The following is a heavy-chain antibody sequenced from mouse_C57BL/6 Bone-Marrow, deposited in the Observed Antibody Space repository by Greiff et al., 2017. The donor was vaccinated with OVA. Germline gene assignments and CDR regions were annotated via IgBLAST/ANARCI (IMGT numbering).Heavy chain of an antibody. Sequence: EVQRVESGGGLVKPGGSLKLSCAASGFTFSSYAMSWVRQTPEKRLEWVATISDGGSYTYYPDNVKGRFTISRDNAKNNLYLQMSHLKSEDTAMYYCARGGPTMITTVVAMDYWGQGTSVTVSS. V-gene: IGHV5-4*01. D-gene: IGHD2-4*01. CDR3: ARGGPTMITTVVAMDY. CDR1: GFTFSSYA. CDR2: ISDGGSYT. J-gene: IGHJ4*01.